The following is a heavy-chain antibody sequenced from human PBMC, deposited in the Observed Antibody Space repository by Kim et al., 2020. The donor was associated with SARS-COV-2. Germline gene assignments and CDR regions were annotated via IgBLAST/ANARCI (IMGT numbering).Heavy chain of an antibody. CDR3: ARHGIQPYYYYGMDV. V-gene: IGHV4-39*01. J-gene: IGHJ6*02. D-gene: IGHD5-18*01. Sequence: PSLKSRVTISVDTSKNQFSLKLSPVTAADTAVYYCARHGIQPYYYYGMDVWGQGTTVTVSS.